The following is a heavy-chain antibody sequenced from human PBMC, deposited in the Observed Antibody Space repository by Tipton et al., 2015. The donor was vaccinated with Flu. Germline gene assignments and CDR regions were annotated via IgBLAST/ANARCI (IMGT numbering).Heavy chain of an antibody. Sequence: VQLVQSGAEVKKPGESLKISCKASGYSSANYWIGWVRQMPGKGPEWMGIIYPGDSETRYSPSFQGQVTISADQSTTTAYLQWSRLKASDTATYYCAGTRTAAVGSSFDFWGQGTLVTVSS. CDR1: GYSSANYW. J-gene: IGHJ4*02. V-gene: IGHV5-51*01. CDR2: IYPGDSET. CDR3: AGTRTAAVGSSFDF. D-gene: IGHD6-13*01.